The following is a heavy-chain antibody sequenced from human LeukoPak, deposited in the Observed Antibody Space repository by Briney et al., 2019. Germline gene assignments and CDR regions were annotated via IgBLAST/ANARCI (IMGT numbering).Heavy chain of an antibody. CDR3: VWEDSSGYYYFDY. D-gene: IGHD3-22*01. V-gene: IGHV1-8*01. CDR1: GYTFTSYD. J-gene: IGHJ4*02. CDR2: MNPNSGNT. Sequence: ASVKVSCKASGYTFTSYDINWVRQATGQGLEWMGWMNPNSGNTGYAQKFQGRVTMTRNTSISTAYMELSSLRSEDTAVYYCVWEDSSGYYYFDYWGQGTLVTVSS.